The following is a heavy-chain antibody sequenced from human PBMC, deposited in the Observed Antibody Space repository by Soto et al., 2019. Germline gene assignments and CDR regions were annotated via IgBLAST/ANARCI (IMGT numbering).Heavy chain of an antibody. CDR2: INQDGSQT. J-gene: IGHJ4*02. D-gene: IGHD2-15*01. CDR1: RFTFNNYW. V-gene: IGHV3-7*03. CDR3: ARGTPTPGLDY. Sequence: EVQLVESGGGLVQPGGSLRLSCAASRFTFNNYWMNWVRQAPGKGLEWVANINQDGSQTNYVDSVKGRFTISRDNAKNSLYLQMNSLRAEDTAVYYCARGTPTPGLDYWGQGTLVTVSS.